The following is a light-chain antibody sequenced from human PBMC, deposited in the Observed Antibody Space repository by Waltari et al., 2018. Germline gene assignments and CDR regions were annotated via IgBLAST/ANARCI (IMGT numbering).Light chain of an antibody. CDR2: DAS. V-gene: IGKV3-20*01. J-gene: IGKJ1*01. Sequence: IVLTQSPGTLSLSPGERATLSCRASQSVSRTLAWYQQKPGQAPRLLIYDASTRATGIPDRFSGSGSGTDFSLTSSRLEPEDFAVYYCQKYGTLPATFGQGTKVEIK. CDR1: QSVSRT. CDR3: QKYGTLPAT.